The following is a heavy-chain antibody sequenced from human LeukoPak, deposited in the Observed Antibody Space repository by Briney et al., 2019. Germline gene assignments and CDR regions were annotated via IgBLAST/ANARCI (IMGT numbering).Heavy chain of an antibody. CDR1: GDSVASNSTA. D-gene: IGHD5-24*01. CDR3: ARGGQGDGYSADEAFDF. Sequence: SQTLSLTYVISGDSVASNSTACNWIRQSPSRGLEWLGRTYYRSKWYNEYAVSVKSRLTINPDTSKNQFSLQLNSVTPEDTAVYYCARGGQGDGYSADEAFDFWGQGTMVTVS. CDR2: TYYRSKWYN. V-gene: IGHV6-1*01. J-gene: IGHJ3*01.